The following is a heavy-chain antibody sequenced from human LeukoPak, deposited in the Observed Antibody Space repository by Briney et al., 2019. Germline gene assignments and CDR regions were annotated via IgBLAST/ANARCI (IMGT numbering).Heavy chain of an antibody. D-gene: IGHD4-23*01. V-gene: IGHV4-4*02. CDR2: IYHSGAT. CDR3: ARNGGNSDFDY. J-gene: IGHJ4*02. Sequence: SETLSLTCAVSGGSISSSSSNCWTWVRQPPGKGLEWIGEIYHSGATNYNPSLKSRVTMLLDRSKNQFSLNLNSVTAADTAVYYCARNGGNSDFDYWGQGTLVTVSS. CDR1: GGSISSSSSNC.